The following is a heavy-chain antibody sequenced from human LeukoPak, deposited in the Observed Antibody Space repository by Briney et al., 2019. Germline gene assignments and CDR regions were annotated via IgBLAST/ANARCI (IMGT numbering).Heavy chain of an antibody. J-gene: IGHJ4*02. CDR3: ARLSSRLNYYDSSGYYYFDY. CDR2: IYYSGST. Sequence: SETLSLTCTVSGGSISSSSYYWGWIRQPPGKGLEWIGSIYYSGSTYYNPSLKSRVTISVDTSRNQFSLKLSSVTAADTAVYYCARLSSRLNYYDSSGYYYFDYWGQGTLVTVSS. D-gene: IGHD3-22*01. V-gene: IGHV4-39*01. CDR1: GGSISSSSYY.